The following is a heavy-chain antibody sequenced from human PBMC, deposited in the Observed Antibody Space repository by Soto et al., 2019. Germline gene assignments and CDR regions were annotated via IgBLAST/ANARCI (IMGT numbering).Heavy chain of an antibody. J-gene: IGHJ4*02. CDR3: ARHWGFWADY. CDR1: GGSIHSFY. V-gene: IGHV4-59*08. Sequence: PSETLSLTCTVSGGSIHSFYWSWIRQPPGKGLEWIGYIFYSGSTNYNPSLKSRVTISVDTSKNQFSLKLNSVTAADTAVYYCARHWGFWADYWGQGTLVTVS. D-gene: IGHD3-16*01. CDR2: IFYSGST.